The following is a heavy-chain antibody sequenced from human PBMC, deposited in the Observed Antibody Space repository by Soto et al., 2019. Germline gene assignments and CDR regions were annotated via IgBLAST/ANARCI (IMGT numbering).Heavy chain of an antibody. D-gene: IGHD3-9*01. J-gene: IGHJ6*03. CDR1: GFTFDDYA. CDR3: AKDSQPYYDILTGQPTYYYMDV. CDR2: ISWNSGSI. V-gene: IGHV3-9*01. Sequence: GGSLRLSCAASGFTFDDYAMHWVRQAPGKGLEWVSGISWNSGSIGYADSVKGRFTIYRDNAKNSLYLQMNSLRAEDTALYYCAKDSQPYYDILTGQPTYYYMDVWGKGTTVTVSS.